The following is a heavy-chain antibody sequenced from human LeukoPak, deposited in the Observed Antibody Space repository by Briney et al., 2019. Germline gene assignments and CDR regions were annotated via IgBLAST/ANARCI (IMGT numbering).Heavy chain of an antibody. CDR2: ISGSSSTI. V-gene: IGHV3-48*04. Sequence: GGSLRLSCAASGFTFSSYSMNWVRQAPGKGLEWVSYISGSSSTIYYADSVKGRFTISRDNAKNSLYLQMNSLRAEDTAVYYCARDSFRGADYYAMDVWGQGTTVTVSS. CDR1: GFTFSSYS. D-gene: IGHD2/OR15-2a*01. CDR3: ARDSFRGADYYAMDV. J-gene: IGHJ6*02.